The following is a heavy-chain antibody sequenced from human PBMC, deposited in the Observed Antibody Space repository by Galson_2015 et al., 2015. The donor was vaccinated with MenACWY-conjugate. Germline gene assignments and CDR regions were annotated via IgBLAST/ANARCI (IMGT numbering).Heavy chain of an antibody. CDR3: VKEDWYFDLG. D-gene: IGHD3-9*01. J-gene: IGHJ4*02. CDR2: INKDGSEK. V-gene: IGHV3-7*03. Sequence: SLRLSCAASGFTYTNYWMDWVRQAPGKGLEWVANINKDGSEKYYVDSVKGRFTISRDNAKKSLYLQMNSLRAEDTAVYYCVKEDWYFDLGWGQGTLVTVSS. CDR1: GFTYTNYW.